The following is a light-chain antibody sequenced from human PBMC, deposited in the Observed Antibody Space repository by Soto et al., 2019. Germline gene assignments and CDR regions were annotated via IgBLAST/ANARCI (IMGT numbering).Light chain of an antibody. CDR2: GAS. CDR3: QQYNHWTSIT. Sequence: EIVMTQPPATLSVSPGERAILSCSASQSIRTNVAWYQQRPGQAPRLLIYGASTRATDIPARFSGSGSGTEFTLTISSLQSEDFAIYYCQQYNHWTSITFGQGTRLEF. CDR1: QSIRTN. J-gene: IGKJ5*01. V-gene: IGKV3-15*01.